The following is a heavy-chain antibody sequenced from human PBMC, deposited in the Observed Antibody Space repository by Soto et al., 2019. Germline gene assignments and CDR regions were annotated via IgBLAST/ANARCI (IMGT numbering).Heavy chain of an antibody. CDR3: ARGLGYCSSTSCYGDAVNVVYYYYGMDV. V-gene: IGHV4-59*01. D-gene: IGHD2-2*01. J-gene: IGHJ6*02. CDR2: IYYSGST. Sequence: SETLSLTCTVSGGSISSYYWSWIRQPPGKGLEWIGYIYYSGSTNYNPSLKSRVTISVDTSKNQFSLKLSSVTAADTAVYYCARGLGYCSSTSCYGDAVNVVYYYYGMDVWGQGTTVTVSS. CDR1: GGSISSYY.